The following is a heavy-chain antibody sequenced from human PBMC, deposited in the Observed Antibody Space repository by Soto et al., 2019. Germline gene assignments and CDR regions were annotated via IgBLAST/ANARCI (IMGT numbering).Heavy chain of an antibody. V-gene: IGHV4-31*03. Sequence: QVQLQEPGPGLLKPSQTLSLTCTVSGGSINSGGYYWSWIRQLPGKGLDYIGYISYSGDTYYNPALRSRTTVSLDTSKNQFSLKLSSVTAADTAVYFCARGILWFGVTYLDYWAQGTLVTVS. CDR3: ARGILWFGVTYLDY. D-gene: IGHD3-10*01. CDR2: ISYSGDT. CDR1: GGSINSGGYY. J-gene: IGHJ4*02.